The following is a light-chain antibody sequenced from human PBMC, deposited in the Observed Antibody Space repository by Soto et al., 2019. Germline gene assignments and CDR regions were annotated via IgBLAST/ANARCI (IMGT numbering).Light chain of an antibody. Sequence: EIVLTQSPATLSLSPGERATLSCRASQSVSSYLAWYQQKPGQAPRLLIYDASNRATGIPARFSASGSGTDFTHTISSLEPEDFAVYYCQQRSNWPPLITFGQGTRLEIK. CDR1: QSVSSY. CDR2: DAS. V-gene: IGKV3-11*01. CDR3: QQRSNWPPLIT. J-gene: IGKJ5*01.